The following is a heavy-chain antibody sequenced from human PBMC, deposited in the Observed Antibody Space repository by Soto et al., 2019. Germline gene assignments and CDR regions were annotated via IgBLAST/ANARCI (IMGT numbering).Heavy chain of an antibody. CDR1: GGSLSSGGYS. CDR2: IYHSGST. CDR3: ATSALDYYGSGIYYGMDV. J-gene: IGHJ6*02. V-gene: IGHV4-30-2*01. Sequence: SETLSLTCAVSGGSLSSGGYSWSWVRQPPGKGLEWIGYIYHSGSTYYNPSLKSRVTISVDRSKNQFSLKLSSVTAADTAVYYCATSALDYYGSGIYYGMDVWGQGTTVTVSS. D-gene: IGHD3-10*01.